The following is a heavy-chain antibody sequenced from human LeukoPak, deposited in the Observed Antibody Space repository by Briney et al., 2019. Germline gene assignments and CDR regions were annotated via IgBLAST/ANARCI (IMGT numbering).Heavy chain of an antibody. V-gene: IGHV4-59*01. CDR2: IYYSGST. D-gene: IGHD5-24*01. J-gene: IGHJ4*02. CDR1: GGSISSYY. Sequence: SETLSLTCTVSGGSISSYYWSWIRQPPGKGREWIGYIYYSGSTNYNPSLKSRVTISVDTSKNQFSLKLSSVTAADTAVYYCARDNGYNSFDYWGQGTLVTVSS. CDR3: ARDNGYNSFDY.